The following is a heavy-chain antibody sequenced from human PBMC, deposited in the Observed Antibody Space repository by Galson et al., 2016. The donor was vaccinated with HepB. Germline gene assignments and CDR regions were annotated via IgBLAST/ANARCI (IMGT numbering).Heavy chain of an antibody. CDR1: GFSLSGSEVG. CDR3: AHKSFKSSRFGY. V-gene: IGHV2-5*02. D-gene: IGHD3-16*01. J-gene: IGHJ4*02. CDR2: MYWADEK. Sequence: PALVKPTQTLTVTCSFSGFSLSGSEVGVGCIRQPPGKALEWLALMYWADEKRSNPTLTTRLAITKDTSRNQVVLTLNNVDPVDTASYYCAHKSFKSSRFGYWGQGLLVTVSS.